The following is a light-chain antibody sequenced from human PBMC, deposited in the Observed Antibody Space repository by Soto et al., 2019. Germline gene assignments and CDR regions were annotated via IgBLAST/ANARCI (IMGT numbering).Light chain of an antibody. V-gene: IGKV1-39*01. Sequence: DIQLTQSPSSLSASVGDKVTITCRASQSIRSYLNWVQQKPGKAPKLLIYDASSLQTGVPSRFSGSGSGTDFSLTISSLQPEDFATYYCQQSYSTPPWTFGQGTKVDXK. CDR2: DAS. J-gene: IGKJ1*01. CDR3: QQSYSTPPWT. CDR1: QSIRSY.